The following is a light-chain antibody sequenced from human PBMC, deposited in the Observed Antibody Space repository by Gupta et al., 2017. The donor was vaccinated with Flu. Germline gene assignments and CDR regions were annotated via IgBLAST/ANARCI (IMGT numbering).Light chain of an antibody. Sequence: DIQMTQAPSSLSASVGDRGTIPCRASRSIGSQLNWYQHKAGKAPRLLIYGASSCQRGVPSRFSGSGFARDVTLTDTRRQPEDLATSYSQQSCDDPPKTFGHGTXV. V-gene: IGKV1-39*01. CDR1: RSIGSQ. CDR2: GAS. J-gene: IGKJ3*01. CDR3: QQSCDDPPKT.